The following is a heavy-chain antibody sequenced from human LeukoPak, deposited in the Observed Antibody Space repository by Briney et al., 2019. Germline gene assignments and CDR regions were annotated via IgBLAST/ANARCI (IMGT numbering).Heavy chain of an antibody. J-gene: IGHJ6*02. CDR1: GFTFDDYA. V-gene: IGHV3-9*01. CDR3: ARVSLRTYYDILTGYYNDYYYYGMDV. D-gene: IGHD3-9*01. Sequence: GRSLRLSCAASGFTFDDYAMHWVRQAPGKGLEWVSGISWNSGSIGYADSVKGRFTISRDNAKNSLYLQMNSLRAEDTAVYYCARVSLRTYYDILTGYYNDYYYYGMDVWGQGTTVTVSS. CDR2: ISWNSGSI.